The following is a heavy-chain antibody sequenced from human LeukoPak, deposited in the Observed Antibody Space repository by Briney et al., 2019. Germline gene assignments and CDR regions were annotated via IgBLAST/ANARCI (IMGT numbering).Heavy chain of an antibody. CDR2: INHSGST. J-gene: IGHJ4*02. D-gene: IGHD3-22*01. Sequence: SETLSLTCAVYGGSFSGYYWSWIRQPPGKGLEWIGEINHSGSTNYNPSLKSRVTISVDTSKNQFSLKLSSVTAADTAVYYCASGAADYYDSSGYARDYFDYWDQGTLVTGSS. CDR3: ASGAADYYDSSGYARDYFDY. CDR1: GGSFSGYY. V-gene: IGHV4-34*01.